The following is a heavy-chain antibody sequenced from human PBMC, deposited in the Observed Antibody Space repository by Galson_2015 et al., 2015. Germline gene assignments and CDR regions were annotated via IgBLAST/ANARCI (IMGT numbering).Heavy chain of an antibody. J-gene: IGHJ4*02. Sequence: SLRLSCAASGFAFSTFGMYWVRQAPGKGLEWVAVIWNDGSNKYYADSVMGRFTISRDNSKNTVYLQMNSLRAEDTAVYYCVREVDTDRFDYWGQGTLVTVSS. CDR3: VREVDTDRFDY. D-gene: IGHD5-18*01. CDR1: GFAFSTFG. CDR2: IWNDGSNK. V-gene: IGHV3-33*07.